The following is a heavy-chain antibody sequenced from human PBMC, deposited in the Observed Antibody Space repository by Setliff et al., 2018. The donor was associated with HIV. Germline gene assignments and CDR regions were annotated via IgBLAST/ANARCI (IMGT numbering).Heavy chain of an antibody. Sequence: ASVKVSCKASGYRFNTYGVSWVRQAPGQGLEWMGWISPYNGDTSFAQSLQGRVTLTTDTSKTPASMEMRTLRSDDTAVYSCVRGVTRDISGYYRDEYFQHWGQGTPVT. CDR2: ISPYNGDT. D-gene: IGHD3-22*01. J-gene: IGHJ1*01. V-gene: IGHV1-18*01. CDR3: VRGVTRDISGYYRDEYFQH. CDR1: GYRFNTYG.